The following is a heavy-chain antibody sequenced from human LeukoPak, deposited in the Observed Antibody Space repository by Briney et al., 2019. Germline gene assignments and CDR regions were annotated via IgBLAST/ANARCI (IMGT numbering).Heavy chain of an antibody. V-gene: IGHV4-34*01. CDR1: GGSFSGYY. Sequence: PSETLSLTRAVYGGSFSGYYWSWIRQPPGKGLEWIGEINHSGSTNYNPSLKSRVTISVDTSKNQFSLKLSSVTAADTAVYYCARGSAPRYYYYYYMDVWGKGTTVTVSS. J-gene: IGHJ6*03. D-gene: IGHD6-6*01. CDR2: INHSGST. CDR3: ARGSAPRYYYYYYMDV.